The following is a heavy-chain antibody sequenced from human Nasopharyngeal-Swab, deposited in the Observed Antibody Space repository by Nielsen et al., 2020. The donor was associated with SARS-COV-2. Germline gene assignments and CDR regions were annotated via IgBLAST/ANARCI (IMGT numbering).Heavy chain of an antibody. J-gene: IGHJ4*02. CDR1: GFTFSSYW. CDR2: IKQDGSEK. CDR3: ARASGSSWDFDY. D-gene: IGHD6-13*01. Sequence: GESLKISCAASGFTFSSYWMSWVRQAPGKGLEWVANIKQDGSEKYYVDSVKGRFTISRDNAKNSLYMQTNSLRAEDTAVYYCARASGSSWDFDYWGQGTLVTVSS. V-gene: IGHV3-7*03.